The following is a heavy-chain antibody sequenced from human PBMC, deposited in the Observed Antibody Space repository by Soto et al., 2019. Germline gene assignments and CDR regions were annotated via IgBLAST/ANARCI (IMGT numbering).Heavy chain of an antibody. D-gene: IGHD6-19*01. CDR1: GCTFSSYS. Sequence: PGGSLRLSCAASGCTFSSYSMNWVRQAPGKGLEWVSSISSSSYIYYADSVKGRFTISRDNAKNSLYLQMNSLRAEDTAVYYCARAVPKGYWFDPWGQGTLVTVSS. CDR3: ARAVPKGYWFDP. V-gene: IGHV3-21*01. CDR2: ISSSSYI. J-gene: IGHJ5*02.